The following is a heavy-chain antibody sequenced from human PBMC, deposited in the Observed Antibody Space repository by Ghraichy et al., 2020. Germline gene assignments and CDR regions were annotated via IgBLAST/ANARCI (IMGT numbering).Heavy chain of an antibody. CDR1: GFTFSSYS. CDR3: ARDRMRGAYYFDY. D-gene: IGHD3-10*01. CDR2: ISSSSSYI. J-gene: IGHJ4*02. V-gene: IGHV3-21*01. Sequence: GGSLRLSCAASGFTFSSYSMNWVRQAPGKGLEWVSSISSSSSYIYYADSVKGRFTISRDNAKNSLYLQMNSLRAEDTAVYYCARDRMRGAYYFDYWGQGTLVTVSS.